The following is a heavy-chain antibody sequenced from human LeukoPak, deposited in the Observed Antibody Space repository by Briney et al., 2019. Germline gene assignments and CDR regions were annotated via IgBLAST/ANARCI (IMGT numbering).Heavy chain of an antibody. CDR3: ARGEDSSWYAFDI. V-gene: IGHV4-59*01. CDR1: GGSISSYY. Sequence: SETLSLTCTVSGGSISSYYWSWIRQPPGKGLEWIGYIYYSGSTNYNPSLKSRVTISVDTSKNQFSLKLSSVTAADTAVYYCARGEDSSWYAFDIWGQGTMVTVSS. D-gene: IGHD6-13*01. J-gene: IGHJ3*02. CDR2: IYYSGST.